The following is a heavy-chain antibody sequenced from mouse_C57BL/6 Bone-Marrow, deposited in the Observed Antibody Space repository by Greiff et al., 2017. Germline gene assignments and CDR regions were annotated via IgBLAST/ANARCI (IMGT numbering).Heavy chain of an antibody. D-gene: IGHD1-1*01. CDR2: IYPRDGST. J-gene: IGHJ1*03. CDR3: ARHYGSPYWYFDV. Sequence: QVQLQQSDAELVKPGASVKISCKVSGYTFTDHTIHWMKQRPVQGLEWIGYIYPRDGSTKYNEKFKSKATLTVDKPSSTAYMQLSSLTSEDSAVYYCARHYGSPYWYFDVWGTGTTVTVSS. CDR1: GYTFTDHT. V-gene: IGHV1-78*01.